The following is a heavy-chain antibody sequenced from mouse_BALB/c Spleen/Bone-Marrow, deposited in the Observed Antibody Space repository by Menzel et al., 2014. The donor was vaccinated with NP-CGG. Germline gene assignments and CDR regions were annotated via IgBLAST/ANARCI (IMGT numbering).Heavy chain of an antibody. Sequence: VQLPQSGAELVKPGASVKLSCTASGFNIKDTYIHWVNQRPEQGLEWIGRIDPANGFSKYDTEIQGKATITADTSSNSASLHRSSLTSEATAVYYCARAYYANSPYVMDYWGQGTSATVPS. CDR3: ARAYYANSPYVMDY. J-gene: IGHJ4*01. V-gene: IGHV14-3*02. CDR2: IDPANGFS. D-gene: IGHD2-10*01. CDR1: GFNIKDTY.